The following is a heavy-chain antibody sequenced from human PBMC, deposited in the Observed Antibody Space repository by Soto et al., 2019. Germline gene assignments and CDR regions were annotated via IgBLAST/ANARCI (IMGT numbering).Heavy chain of an antibody. Sequence: ASVKVSCKASGYTFTSYAMHWVRQAPGQRLEWMGWINAGNGNTKYSQKFQGRVTITRDTSASTAYMELSSLRSEDTAVYYCARTLPPLPHYDMVTGYYRPEYHLDYWGQGTLVTVSS. D-gene: IGHD3-9*01. V-gene: IGHV1-3*01. CDR3: ARTLPPLPHYDMVTGYYRPEYHLDY. CDR2: INAGNGNT. J-gene: IGHJ4*02. CDR1: GYTFTSYA.